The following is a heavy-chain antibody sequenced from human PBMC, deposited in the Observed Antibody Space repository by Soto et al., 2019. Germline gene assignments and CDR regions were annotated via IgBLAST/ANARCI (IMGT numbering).Heavy chain of an antibody. CDR1: GGSFSGYY. Sequence: SETLSLTCAVYGGSFSGYYWSWIRQPPGKGLEWIGEINHSGSTNYNPSLKSRVTISVDTSKNQFSLKLSSVTAADTAVYYCARGPSSSSPGFGFDYWGQGTLVTVSS. V-gene: IGHV4-34*01. CDR2: INHSGST. CDR3: ARGPSSSSPGFGFDY. D-gene: IGHD6-6*01. J-gene: IGHJ4*02.